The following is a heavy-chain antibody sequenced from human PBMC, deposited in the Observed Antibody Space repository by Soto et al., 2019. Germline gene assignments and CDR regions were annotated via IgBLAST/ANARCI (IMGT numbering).Heavy chain of an antibody. D-gene: IGHD2-21*01. V-gene: IGHV3-33*01. CDR2: IWYDGSNK. Sequence: QVHLVESGGGVVQPGRSLRLSCATSGFTFRNYGMHWVGQAPGKGLEWVAVIWYDGSNKYYADSVKGRFTISRDNSKNTLYLQMNSLRAEDTAVYFCATSNPTVIMDVWGQGTTVTVSS. CDR1: GFTFRNYG. J-gene: IGHJ6*02. CDR3: ATSNPTVIMDV.